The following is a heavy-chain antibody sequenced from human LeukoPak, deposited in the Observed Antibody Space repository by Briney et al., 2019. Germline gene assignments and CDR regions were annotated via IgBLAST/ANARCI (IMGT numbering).Heavy chain of an antibody. Sequence: PSQTLSLTCAVSGGSISSGGYSWSWIRQPPGKGLEWIGYIYHSGSTYYNPSLKSRVTISVDRSKNQFSLKLSSVTAADTAVYYCAIAIGAIGAFDIWGQGTMVTVSS. CDR3: AIAIGAIGAFDI. D-gene: IGHD4-17*01. J-gene: IGHJ3*02. CDR1: GGSISSGGYS. CDR2: IYHSGST. V-gene: IGHV4-30-2*01.